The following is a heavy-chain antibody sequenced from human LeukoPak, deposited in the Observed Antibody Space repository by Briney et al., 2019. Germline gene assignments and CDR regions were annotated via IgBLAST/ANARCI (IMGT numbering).Heavy chain of an antibody. Sequence: SLRLSCAASGFTFDDYAMHWVRQAPGKGLEWVSGISWNSGSIGYADSVKGRFTISRDNVKNSLYLQMNSLRAEDTALYYCAKEDLWGQGTLVTVSS. CDR2: ISWNSGSI. J-gene: IGHJ5*02. V-gene: IGHV3-9*01. CDR1: GFTFDDYA. CDR3: AKEDL.